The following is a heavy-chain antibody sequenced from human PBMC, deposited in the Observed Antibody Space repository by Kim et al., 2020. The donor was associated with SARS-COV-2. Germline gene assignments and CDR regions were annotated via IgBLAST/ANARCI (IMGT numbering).Heavy chain of an antibody. D-gene: IGHD2-21*02. CDR3: ASPYCGGDCPGFYYYGMDV. CDR2: ISSSGSTI. V-gene: IGHV3-48*03. J-gene: IGHJ6*02. Sequence: GGSLRLSCAASGFTFSSYEMNGVRQAPGKGLEWVSYISSSGSTIYYADSVKGRFTISRDNAKNSLYLQMNSLRAEDTAVYYCASPYCGGDCPGFYYYGMDVWGQGTTVTVSS. CDR1: GFTFSSYE.